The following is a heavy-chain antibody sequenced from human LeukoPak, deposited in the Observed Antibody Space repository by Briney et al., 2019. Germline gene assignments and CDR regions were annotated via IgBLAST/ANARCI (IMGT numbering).Heavy chain of an antibody. CDR3: AKDIRPSGWHQFDY. Sequence: GGSLRLSCAASGFTFDDYTMHWVRQAAGKGLEWVSLISWDGGSTYYADSVKGRFTISRDNSKNSLYLQMNSLRTEDTALYYCAKDIRPSGWHQFDYWGQGTLVTVSS. J-gene: IGHJ4*02. CDR2: ISWDGGST. CDR1: GFTFDDYT. D-gene: IGHD6-19*01. V-gene: IGHV3-43*01.